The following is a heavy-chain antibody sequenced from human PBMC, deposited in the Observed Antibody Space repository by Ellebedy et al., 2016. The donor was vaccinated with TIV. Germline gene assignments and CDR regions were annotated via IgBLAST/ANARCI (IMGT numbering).Heavy chain of an antibody. Sequence: AASVKVSCKASGYTFTSYGISWVRQAPGPGLELMGWISAYNGNTNYAQKLQGRVTMTTDTSTSTAYMELRSLRSDDTAVYYCARDLRYSDQDYWGQGTLVTVSS. CDR1: GYTFTSYG. D-gene: IGHD3-9*01. CDR2: ISAYNGNT. V-gene: IGHV1-18*01. CDR3: ARDLRYSDQDY. J-gene: IGHJ4*02.